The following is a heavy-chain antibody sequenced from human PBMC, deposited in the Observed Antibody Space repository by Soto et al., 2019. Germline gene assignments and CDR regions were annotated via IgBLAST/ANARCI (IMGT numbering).Heavy chain of an antibody. CDR2: IIGSGGST. D-gene: IGHD1-26*01. V-gene: IGHV3-23*01. Sequence: GGSLRLSCAASGFTFSSCAMGWVRQAPGKGLEWVSGIIGSGGSTYYADAVKGRFTISRDNSKSTLYLQMNSLRAEDTAVYYCGKGRSYYYYYVVDVWGQGTTVTVSS. J-gene: IGHJ6*02. CDR1: GFTFSSCA. CDR3: GKGRSYYYYYVVDV.